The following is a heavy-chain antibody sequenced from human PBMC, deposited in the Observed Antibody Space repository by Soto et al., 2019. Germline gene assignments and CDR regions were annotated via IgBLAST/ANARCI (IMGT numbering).Heavy chain of an antibody. Sequence: GGSLRLSCAASGFTFSSFGMHWVRQAPGKGLEWVAVISYDGNNKDYADSVKGRFTISRDNSKSTLYLQMNSLRPEDTAVYSCAKDLAAAGTFPPALWRQGTLVTVSS. J-gene: IGHJ4*02. CDR1: GFTFSSFG. CDR2: ISYDGNNK. D-gene: IGHD6-13*01. V-gene: IGHV3-30*18. CDR3: AKDLAAAGTFPPAL.